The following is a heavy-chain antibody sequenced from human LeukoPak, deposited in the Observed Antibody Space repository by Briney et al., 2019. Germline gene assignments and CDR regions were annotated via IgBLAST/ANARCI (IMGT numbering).Heavy chain of an antibody. D-gene: IGHD4-17*01. CDR1: GGSISSSSYY. Sequence: SETLSLTCTVSGGSISSSSYYWGWIRQPPGKGLEWIGEIYHSGSTNYNPSLKTRVTISVDKSKNQFSLKLSSVTAADTALYYCAREGYGDSFDYWGQGTLVTVSS. CDR3: AREGYGDSFDY. CDR2: IYHSGST. V-gene: IGHV4-39*07. J-gene: IGHJ4*02.